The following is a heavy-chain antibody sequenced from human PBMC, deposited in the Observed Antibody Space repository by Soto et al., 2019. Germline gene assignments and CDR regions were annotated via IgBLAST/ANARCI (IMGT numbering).Heavy chain of an antibody. CDR1: GGTFSSYA. D-gene: IGHD1-1*01. Sequence: QVQLVQSGAEVKKPGSSVKVSCKASGGTFSSYAISWVRQAPGQGLEWMGGIIPIFGTANYAQKFQGRVTITADESTSTAYMELSSLRYEDTAVYYCARRQRSRLTTSYYYYGMDGWGQGTTVTVSS. V-gene: IGHV1-69*12. CDR3: ARRQRSRLTTSYYYYGMDG. J-gene: IGHJ6*02. CDR2: IIPIFGTA.